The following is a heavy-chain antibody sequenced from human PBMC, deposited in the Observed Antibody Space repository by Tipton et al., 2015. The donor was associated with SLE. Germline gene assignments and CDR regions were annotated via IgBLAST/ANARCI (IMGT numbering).Heavy chain of an antibody. J-gene: IGHJ2*01. D-gene: IGHD3-16*01. V-gene: IGHV4-31*03. CDR3: ARRDGGGYFDL. CDR2: IYYSGST. Sequence: TLSLTCTVSGGSISSGGHYWSWIRQHPGKGLEWIGYIYYSGSTFYNPSLNSRVTISVDTSKNQFSLKLTSVTAADTAVYYCARRDGGGYFDLWVRGSLVTVSS. CDR1: GGSISSGGHY.